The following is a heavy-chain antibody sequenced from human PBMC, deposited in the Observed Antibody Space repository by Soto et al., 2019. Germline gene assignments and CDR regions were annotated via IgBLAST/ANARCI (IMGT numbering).Heavy chain of an antibody. CDR3: ARDVAAAGTVWFDP. CDR1: GYTFTNHG. J-gene: IGHJ5*02. D-gene: IGHD6-13*01. CDR2: ISAYNGNT. V-gene: IGHV1-18*01. Sequence: ASMKGSRKASGYTFTNHGISWVRQAPGQGLEWMGWISAYNGNTNYAQKLQGRVTMTTDTSTSTAYMELRSLRSDDTAVYYCARDVAAAGTVWFDPWGQGTLVTVSS.